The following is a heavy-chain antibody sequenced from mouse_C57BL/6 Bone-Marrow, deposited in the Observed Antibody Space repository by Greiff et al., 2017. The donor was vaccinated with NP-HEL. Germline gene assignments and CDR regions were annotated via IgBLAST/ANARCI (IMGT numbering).Heavy chain of an antibody. Sequence: QVQLQQSGAELVKPGASVKLSCKASGYTFASYWMHWVKQRPGQGLEWIGMIHPNSGSTNYNEKFKSKATLTVDKSSSTAYMQLSSLTSEDSAVYYCHYYGSSYHTYYYAMDYWGQGTSVTVSS. CDR3: HYYGSSYHTYYYAMDY. CDR1: GYTFASYW. CDR2: IHPNSGST. D-gene: IGHD1-1*01. J-gene: IGHJ4*01. V-gene: IGHV1-64*01.